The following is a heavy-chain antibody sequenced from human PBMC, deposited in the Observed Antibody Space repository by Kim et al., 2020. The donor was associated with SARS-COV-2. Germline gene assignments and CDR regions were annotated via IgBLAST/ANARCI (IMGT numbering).Heavy chain of an antibody. CDR1: GYTFTSFY. J-gene: IGHJ4*02. D-gene: IGHD3-22*01. CDR2: INTNGGST. CDR3: ARSYYYDSSGYFDH. Sequence: ASVKVSCKASGYTFTSFYMHWVRQAPGQGLEWMGIINTNGGSTTYAQKFQVRVTLTRDTSTSTVYMELSSLRSEDTAVYYCARSYYYDSSGYFDHWGQGTLVPVSS. V-gene: IGHV1-46*01.